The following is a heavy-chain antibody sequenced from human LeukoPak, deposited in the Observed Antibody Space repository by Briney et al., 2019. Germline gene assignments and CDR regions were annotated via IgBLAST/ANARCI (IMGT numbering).Heavy chain of an antibody. CDR3: AREKWELLPIFDY. Sequence: KTSETLSLTCSVSGASISSHYWSWIRRPPGRGLEWIGYIYYTGSTSYNPSLKSRVTISVDTSKSQFSLKLTSVTAADTGVYYCAREKWELLPIFDYWGRGIMVTVSS. V-gene: IGHV4-59*11. D-gene: IGHD1-26*01. CDR1: GASISSHY. CDR2: IYYTGST. J-gene: IGHJ4*02.